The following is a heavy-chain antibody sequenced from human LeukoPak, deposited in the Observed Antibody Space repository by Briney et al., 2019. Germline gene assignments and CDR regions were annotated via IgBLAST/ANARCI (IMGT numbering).Heavy chain of an antibody. CDR3: ARDTEWLRLNWFDP. V-gene: IGHV4-4*07. CDR1: GGSISSYY. Sequence: SETLSLTCTVSGGSISSYYWSWIRQPAGKGLEWIGRIYTSGSTNYNPSLKSRVTMSVDTSKNQFSLKLSSVTAADTAVYYCARDTEWLRLNWFDPWGQGTLVTVSS. CDR2: IYTSGST. J-gene: IGHJ5*02. D-gene: IGHD5-12*01.